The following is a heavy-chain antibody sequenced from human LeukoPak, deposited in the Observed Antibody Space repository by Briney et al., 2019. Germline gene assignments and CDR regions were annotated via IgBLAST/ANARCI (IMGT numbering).Heavy chain of an antibody. CDR3: ASLPGYDILAGYYLDAFDI. CDR2: INSSGSTI. Sequence: GGSLRLSCAASGFTFSDYYMSWIRQAPGKGLEWVSYINSSGSTIYYADSVKGRFTISRDNAKNSLYLQMNSLRAEDTAVYYCASLPGYDILAGYYLDAFDIWGQGTMVTVSS. D-gene: IGHD3-9*01. J-gene: IGHJ3*02. V-gene: IGHV3-11*01. CDR1: GFTFSDYY.